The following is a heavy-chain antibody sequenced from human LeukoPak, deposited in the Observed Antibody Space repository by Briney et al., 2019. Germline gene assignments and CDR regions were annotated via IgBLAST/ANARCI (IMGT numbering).Heavy chain of an antibody. CDR1: GFTFSSHW. J-gene: IGHJ4*02. CDR3: ARADYGDYAYSY. Sequence: TGGSLRLSCAASGFTFSSHWMSWVRQAPGKGLEWVANIKQDGSEKYYVDSVKGRITISRDNAKNSLYLQMNSLRAEDTAVYYCARADYGDYAYSYWGQGTLVTVSS. CDR2: IKQDGSEK. D-gene: IGHD4-17*01. V-gene: IGHV3-7*01.